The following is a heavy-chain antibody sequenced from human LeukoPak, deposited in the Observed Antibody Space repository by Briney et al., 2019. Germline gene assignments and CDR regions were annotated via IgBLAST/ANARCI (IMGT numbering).Heavy chain of an antibody. J-gene: IGHJ6*03. CDR2: IRSKANSYAT. CDR3: TSRARIYYDSSGYSVAYYYYYYMDV. D-gene: IGHD3-22*01. CDR1: GFTFSGSA. V-gene: IGHV3-73*01. Sequence: GXSLTLSCAASGFTFSGSAMHWVRQASGKGLEWVGRIRSKANSYATAYAASVKGSFTISRDDSKNTAYLQMNSLKTEGTAVYYCTSRARIYYDSSGYSVAYYYYYYMDVWGKGTTVTVSS.